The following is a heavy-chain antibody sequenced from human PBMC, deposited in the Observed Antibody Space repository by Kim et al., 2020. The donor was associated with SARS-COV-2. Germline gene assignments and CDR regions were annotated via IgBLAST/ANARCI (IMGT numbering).Heavy chain of an antibody. J-gene: IGHJ4*02. CDR1: GGSISSYY. CDR2: IYYSGST. Sequence: SETLSLTCTVSGGSISSYYWSWIRQPPGKGLEWIGYIYYSGSTNYNPSLKSRVTISVDTSKNQFSLKLSSVTAADTAVYYCARGPIRGVMPDYFDYWGQGTLVTVSS. D-gene: IGHD3-10*01. CDR3: ARGPIRGVMPDYFDY. V-gene: IGHV4-59*13.